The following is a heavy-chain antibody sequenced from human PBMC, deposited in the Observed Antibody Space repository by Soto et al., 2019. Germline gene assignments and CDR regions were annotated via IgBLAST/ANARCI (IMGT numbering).Heavy chain of an antibody. CDR2: INHSGST. Sequence: QVQLQQWGAGLLKPSETLSLTCAVYGGSFSGYYWSWIRQPPGKGLEWIGEINHSGSTNYNTSLKSRVTISVDTSKNQFSLKLSSVTAADTAVYYCARGRGVVLRFLEWLLYFDYWGQGTLVTVSS. D-gene: IGHD3-3*01. J-gene: IGHJ4*02. CDR3: ARGRGVVLRFLEWLLYFDY. CDR1: GGSFSGYY. V-gene: IGHV4-34*01.